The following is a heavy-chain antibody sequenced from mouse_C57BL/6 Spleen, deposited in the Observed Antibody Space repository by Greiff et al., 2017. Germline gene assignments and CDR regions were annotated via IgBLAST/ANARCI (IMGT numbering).Heavy chain of an antibody. CDR2: IDPSDSET. CDR3: AAYGYDDGYAMDD. D-gene: IGHD2-2*01. J-gene: IGHJ4*01. CDR1: GYTFTSYW. V-gene: IGHV1-52*01. Sequence: VQLQQPGAELVRPGSSVKLSCKASGYTFTSYWMHWVKQRPIQGLEWIGNIDPSDSETHYNQKFKDKATLTVDKSSSTAYMQLSSLTSEDSAVYYCAAYGYDDGYAMDDWGQGTSVTVSS.